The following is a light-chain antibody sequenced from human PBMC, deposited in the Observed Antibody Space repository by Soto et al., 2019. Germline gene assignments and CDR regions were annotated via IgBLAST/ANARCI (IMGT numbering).Light chain of an antibody. CDR1: LSVSSS. CDR2: DAS. CDR3: QQRSNWPPT. Sequence: EIVLTQSPATLSLSPGERATLSCRASLSVSSSLAWYQQKPGQAPRLLMYDASNRATGIPARLSGSGSGTDFTLTISSLEPEDFALYYCQQRSNWPPTFGQGTKVEIK. J-gene: IGKJ1*01. V-gene: IGKV3-11*01.